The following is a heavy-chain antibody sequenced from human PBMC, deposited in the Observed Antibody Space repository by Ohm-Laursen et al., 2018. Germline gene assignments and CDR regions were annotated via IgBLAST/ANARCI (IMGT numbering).Heavy chain of an antibody. Sequence: GASVKVSCNASGYTFTSYGISWVRQAPGQGLEWMGWISAYNGNTNYAQKLQGRVTMTTDTSTSTAYMELRSLRSDDTAVYYCASSWATRDAFDIWGQGTMVTVSS. CDR2: ISAYNGNT. J-gene: IGHJ3*02. CDR3: ASSWATRDAFDI. CDR1: GYTFTSYG. V-gene: IGHV1-18*01. D-gene: IGHD1-26*01.